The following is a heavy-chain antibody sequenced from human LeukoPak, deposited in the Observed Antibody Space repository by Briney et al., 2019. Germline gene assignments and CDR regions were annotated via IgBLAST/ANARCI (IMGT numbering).Heavy chain of an antibody. Sequence: SETLSLTRAVYGGSFSGYYWSWIRQPPGKGLEWIGEINHSGSTNYNPSLKSRVTISVDTSKNQFSLKLSSVTAADTAVYYCARGFRYCSSTSCYSSGRWFDPWGQGTLVTVSS. CDR1: GGSFSGYY. CDR2: INHSGST. V-gene: IGHV4-34*01. J-gene: IGHJ5*02. D-gene: IGHD2-2*02. CDR3: ARGFRYCSSTSCYSSGRWFDP.